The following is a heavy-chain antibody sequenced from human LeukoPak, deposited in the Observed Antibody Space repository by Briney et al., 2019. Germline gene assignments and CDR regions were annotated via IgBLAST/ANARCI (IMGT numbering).Heavy chain of an antibody. Sequence: PSETLSLTCAVSGYSISSGYYWGWIRQPPGEGLEWIGSIYHGGSTYYNPSLKSRVIMSVDTSKNQFSLKLSSVTAADTAVYYCARAYCTTTSCYGRYFDYWGQGTLVTVSS. CDR2: IYHGGST. D-gene: IGHD2-2*01. V-gene: IGHV4-38-2*01. J-gene: IGHJ4*02. CDR3: ARAYCTTTSCYGRYFDY. CDR1: GYSISSGYY.